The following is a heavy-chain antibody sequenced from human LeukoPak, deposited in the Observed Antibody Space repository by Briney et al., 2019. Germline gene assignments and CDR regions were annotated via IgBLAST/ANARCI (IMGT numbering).Heavy chain of an antibody. J-gene: IGHJ5*02. Sequence: PSETLSLTCTVPGGSISGYYWSWLRQPPGKGLEWIGYIYYGGVTKYNPSLTSRVTISVDTSKNQFSLKLSSVTAADTAVYYCANRIAAGGQNWFDPWGQGILVTVSS. V-gene: IGHV4-59*08. CDR1: GGSISGYY. CDR2: IYYGGVT. CDR3: ANRIAAGGQNWFDP. D-gene: IGHD6-13*01.